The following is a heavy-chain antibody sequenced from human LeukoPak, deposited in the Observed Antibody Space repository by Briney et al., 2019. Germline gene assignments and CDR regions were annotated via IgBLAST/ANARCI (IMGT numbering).Heavy chain of an antibody. CDR1: GFTFSDYY. V-gene: IGHV3-11*04. D-gene: IGHD2-15*01. CDR3: AKASLCSGGSCYIDY. Sequence: GGSLRLSCAASGFTFSDYYMTWIRQAPGKGLEWVSYISTSGRTIFYADSVKGRFTISRDNAKNTLYLQMNSLRAEDTAVYYCAKASLCSGGSCYIDYWGQGTLVTVSS. CDR2: ISTSGRTI. J-gene: IGHJ4*03.